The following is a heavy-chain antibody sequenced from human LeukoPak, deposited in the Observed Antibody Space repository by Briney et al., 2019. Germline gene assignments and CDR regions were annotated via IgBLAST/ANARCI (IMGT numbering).Heavy chain of an antibody. Sequence: ASVTVSCKASGYTFAGYYMHWVRQAPGQGLEWMGRINPNSGGTNYAQKFQGWVTMTRDTSISTAYMELSRLRSDDTAVYYCARISYYYDSSGYFEYFQHWGQGTLVTVSS. V-gene: IGHV1-2*04. CDR3: ARISYYYDSSGYFEYFQH. J-gene: IGHJ1*01. D-gene: IGHD3-22*01. CDR1: GYTFAGYY. CDR2: INPNSGGT.